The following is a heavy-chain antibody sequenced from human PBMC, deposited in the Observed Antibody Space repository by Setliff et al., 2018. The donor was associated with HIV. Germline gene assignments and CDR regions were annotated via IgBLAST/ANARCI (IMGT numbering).Heavy chain of an antibody. Sequence: SETLSLTCSVSDGSISNDAYYWCWIRQRPGKGLEWIGCISYSGSTYHNPSLKRRLTLLLYASKNQFSLRPEDTAVYYCAREIGSSGSAGYFDYWGQGTLVTVSS. CDR2: ISYSGST. J-gene: IGHJ4*02. CDR1: DGSISNDAYY. D-gene: IGHD6-19*01. CDR3: AREIGSSGSAGYFDY. V-gene: IGHV4-31*03.